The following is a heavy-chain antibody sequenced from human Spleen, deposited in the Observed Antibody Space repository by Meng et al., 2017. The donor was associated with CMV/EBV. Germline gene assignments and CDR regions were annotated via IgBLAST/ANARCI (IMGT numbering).Heavy chain of an antibody. CDR3: ARSRTGVFGYFDL. V-gene: IGHV1-2*06. CDR1: GHPFTDYY. Sequence: QVELVQPGAVVTMPGPSAQASCKSSGHPFTDYYIHWVRQAPGQGLEWMGRINPNTGDTNYAPKFQGRVTMTRDTSIRTAYMELRRLRSDDTAVYYCARSRTGVFGYFDLWGRGTLVTVSS. CDR2: INPNTGDT. D-gene: IGHD7-27*01. J-gene: IGHJ2*01.